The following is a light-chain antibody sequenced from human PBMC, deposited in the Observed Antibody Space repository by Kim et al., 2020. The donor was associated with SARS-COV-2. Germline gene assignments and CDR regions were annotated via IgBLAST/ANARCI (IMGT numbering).Light chain of an antibody. Sequence: QSALTQPASVSGSPGQSITISCTGTNSDVGDYNYVSWYQQHPGKAPKLMIYDVSNRPSGVSNRFSGSKSGNTASLTISGLQAEDEDDYYCSSYTSSSTVFGGGTQLTVL. CDR2: DVS. CDR1: NSDVGDYNY. V-gene: IGLV2-14*03. J-gene: IGLJ2*01. CDR3: SSYTSSSTV.